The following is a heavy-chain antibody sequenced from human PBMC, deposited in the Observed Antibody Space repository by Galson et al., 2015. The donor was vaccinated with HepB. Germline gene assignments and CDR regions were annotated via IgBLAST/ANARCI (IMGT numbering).Heavy chain of an antibody. CDR3: VTGWYLDY. CDR1: GFTFSNAW. V-gene: IGHV3-15*01. CDR2: IKSKVNGGTT. J-gene: IGHJ4*02. Sequence: SLRLSCAGSGFTFSNAWMNWVRQAPGKGLEWVGRIKSKVNGGTTDYAAPVKTRFTISRDDSKNTVSLQMNSLKTEDTAVYFCVTGWYLDYWGQGTLVTVSS. D-gene: IGHD2-15*01.